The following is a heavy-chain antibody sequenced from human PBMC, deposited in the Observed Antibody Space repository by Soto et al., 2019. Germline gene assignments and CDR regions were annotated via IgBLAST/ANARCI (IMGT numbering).Heavy chain of an antibody. D-gene: IGHD2-21*02. J-gene: IGHJ4*02. CDR3: AKGVFNVGLPPVY. V-gene: IGHV3-30*18. CDR2: ISYDGSNK. CDR1: GFTFSSYG. Sequence: LSCAASGFTFSSYGMHWVRQAPGKGLEWVAVISYDGSNKYYADSVKGRFTISRDNSKNTLYLQMNSLRAEDTAVYYCAKGVFNVGLPPVYWGQGTLVTVSS.